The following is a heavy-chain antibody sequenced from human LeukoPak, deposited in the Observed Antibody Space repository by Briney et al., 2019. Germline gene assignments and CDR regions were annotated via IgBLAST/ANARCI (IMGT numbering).Heavy chain of an antibody. V-gene: IGHV4-34*01. CDR1: GGSFSGYY. Sequence: SETLSLTCAVYGGSFSGYYWSWIRQPPGKGLEWIGEINHSGSTNYNPSLKSRVTISVDTSKNQFSLKLSSVTAADTAVYYCARVRAGGSYGFHYYYYGMDVWGQGTTVTVSS. CDR2: INHSGST. J-gene: IGHJ6*02. D-gene: IGHD5-18*01. CDR3: ARVRAGGSYGFHYYYYGMDV.